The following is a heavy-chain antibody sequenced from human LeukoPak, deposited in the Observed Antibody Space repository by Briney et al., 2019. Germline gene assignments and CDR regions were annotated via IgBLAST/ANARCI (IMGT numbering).Heavy chain of an antibody. CDR3: ASESRVRGILYFFDY. CDR1: DGSICIHS. J-gene: IGHJ4*02. Sequence: SQTLALTCTLSDGSICIHSWRWIRQPPGKGLEWIGTIHYGGSTNHNPSLKSRVTISVDRTKNKFSLKLPSLPAADTAVYCCASESRVRGILYFFDYGGRGTLVTVSS. CDR2: IHYGGST. D-gene: IGHD3-10*01. V-gene: IGHV4-59*11.